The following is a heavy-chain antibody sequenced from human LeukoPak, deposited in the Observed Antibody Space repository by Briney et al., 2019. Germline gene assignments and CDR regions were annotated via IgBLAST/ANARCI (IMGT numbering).Heavy chain of an antibody. J-gene: IGHJ4*02. V-gene: IGHV3-15*01. CDR3: TTWIVVVITATDY. CDR1: GFTFSNAW. Sequence: GGSLRLSCAASGFTFSNAWMSWVRQAPGKGLEWVGRIKSKTDGGTTDYAAPVKGRFTISKDDSKNTLYLQMNSLKTEDTAVYYCTTWIVVVITATDYWGQGTLVTVSS. D-gene: IGHD3-22*01. CDR2: IKSKTDGGTT.